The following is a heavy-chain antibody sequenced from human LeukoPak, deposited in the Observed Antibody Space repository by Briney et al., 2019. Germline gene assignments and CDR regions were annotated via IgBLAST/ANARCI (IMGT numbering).Heavy chain of an antibody. D-gene: IGHD1-1*01. Sequence: SETLSLTCTVSGDSISGNYWTWIRQPPGKGLEWIGYIYYSGSTSYNASLKSRVTISVDTPKNQFSLKLSSGTSEAWGMLNWARLGRGDNLRYFDYRGQGTLVTVSS. V-gene: IGHV4-59*08. CDR3: ARLGRGDNLRYFDY. CDR1: GDSISGNY. CDR2: IYYSGST. J-gene: IGHJ4*02.